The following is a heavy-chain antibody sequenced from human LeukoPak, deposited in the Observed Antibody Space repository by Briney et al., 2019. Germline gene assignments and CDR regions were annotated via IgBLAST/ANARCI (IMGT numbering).Heavy chain of an antibody. CDR3: ARVSGSYSFDY. Sequence: GGSLRLSCAASGFTFSSYSMNWVRQAPGKGLEWVSSISSSSSYIYYTDSVKGRFTISRDNAKNSLYLQMNSLRAEDTAVYYCARVSGSYSFDYWGQGTLVTVSS. CDR2: ISSSSSYI. J-gene: IGHJ4*02. CDR1: GFTFSSYS. V-gene: IGHV3-21*01. D-gene: IGHD1-26*01.